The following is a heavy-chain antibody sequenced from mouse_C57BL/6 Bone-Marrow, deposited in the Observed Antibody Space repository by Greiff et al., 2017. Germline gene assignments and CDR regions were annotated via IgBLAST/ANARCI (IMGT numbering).Heavy chain of an antibody. CDR2: INPSSGYT. CDR1: GYTFTSYT. CDR3: ARLYYDCDGCAY. J-gene: IGHJ3*01. V-gene: IGHV1-4*01. Sequence: QVQLQQSGAELARPGASVQMSCKASGYTFTSYTMHWVKQRPGKGLEWIGYINPSSGYTKYNQKFKDKATLTADKSYSTAYMQLISLTSEDSAVYYCARLYYDCDGCAYWGQGTLVTVSA. D-gene: IGHD2-4*01.